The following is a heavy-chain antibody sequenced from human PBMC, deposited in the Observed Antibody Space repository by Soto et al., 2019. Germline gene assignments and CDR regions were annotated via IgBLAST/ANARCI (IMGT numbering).Heavy chain of an antibody. CDR1: GFSCSSHG. D-gene: IGHD3-3*02. CDR3: ARDPQHLANYGMDV. Sequence: QVQLVESGGNVVQPGRSLRLSCAASGFSCSSHGMHWVRQAPGTGLEWVAHLWAGGNIRYYAYSVKGRFTISSDHSKNTLYLQMDSLGAEDTAVYYCARDPQHLANYGMDVWGQGTTVTVSS. V-gene: IGHV3-33*01. CDR2: LWAGGNIR. J-gene: IGHJ6*02.